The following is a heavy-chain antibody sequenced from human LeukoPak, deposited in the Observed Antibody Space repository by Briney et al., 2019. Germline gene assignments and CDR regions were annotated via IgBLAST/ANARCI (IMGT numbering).Heavy chain of an antibody. CDR3: AREPDYYDSSGEILGDY. Sequence: ASVKVSCKASGYTFTSYGISWVRQAPGQGLEWMGWISAYNGNTNYAQKLQGRVTMTTDTSTSTAYMELRSLRSDDTAVYYCAREPDYYDSSGEILGDYWDQGTLVTVSS. V-gene: IGHV1-18*01. CDR1: GYTFTSYG. CDR2: ISAYNGNT. D-gene: IGHD3-22*01. J-gene: IGHJ4*02.